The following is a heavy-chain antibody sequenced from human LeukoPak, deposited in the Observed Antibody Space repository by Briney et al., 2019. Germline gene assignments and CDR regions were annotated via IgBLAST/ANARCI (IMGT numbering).Heavy chain of an antibody. D-gene: IGHD3-16*01. CDR3: ARDSTEGGFDY. Sequence: GGSLRLSCAASGFTVSSNYMSWVRQAPGKGLEWVSVIYSGGSTNYADSVKGRFTISRDNSKNTLYLQMNSLRAEDTAVYYCARDSTEGGFDYWGQGTLVTVSS. V-gene: IGHV3-53*01. CDR2: IYSGGST. CDR1: GFTVSSNY. J-gene: IGHJ4*02.